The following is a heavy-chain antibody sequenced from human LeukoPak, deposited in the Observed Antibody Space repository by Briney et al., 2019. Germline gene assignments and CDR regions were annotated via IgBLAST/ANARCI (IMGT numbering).Heavy chain of an antibody. J-gene: IGHJ4*02. Sequence: PSETLSLTCAVYGGSFSGYYWSWIRQPPGKGLEWTGEINHSGSTNYNPSLKSRVTISVDKSKNQFSLKLSSVTAADTAVYYCARDLGISYDYWGQGTLVTVSS. V-gene: IGHV4-34*01. CDR1: GGSFSGYY. D-gene: IGHD7-27*01. CDR3: ARDLGISYDY. CDR2: INHSGST.